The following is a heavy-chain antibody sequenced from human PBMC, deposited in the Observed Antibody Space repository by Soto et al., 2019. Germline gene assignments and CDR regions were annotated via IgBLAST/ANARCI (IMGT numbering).Heavy chain of an antibody. CDR1: GYTFTGYY. V-gene: IGHV1-2*04. CDR2: INPNSGGT. CDR3: AGDLGSTSGRDYYYGMDV. Sequence: ASVKVSCKASGYTFTGYYMHWVRQAPGQGLEWRGWINPNSGGTNYAQKIQGWVTMTRDTSISTAYMELSRQRSDDTAVYYCAGDLGSTSGRDYYYGMDVWGQGTTVTVSS. J-gene: IGHJ6*02. D-gene: IGHD6-6*01.